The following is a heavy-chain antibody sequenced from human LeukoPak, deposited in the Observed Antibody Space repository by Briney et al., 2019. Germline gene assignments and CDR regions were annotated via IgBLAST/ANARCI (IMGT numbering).Heavy chain of an antibody. CDR1: GFTVSSNY. Sequence: PGGSLRLSCAASGFTVSSNYMSWVRQAPGKGLEWVSAISGSGGSTYYADSVKGRFTVSRDNSENALFLLMNSLRVEDSAVYYCARDPAVRGWYNFFDPWGQGILVTVSS. D-gene: IGHD6-19*01. CDR2: ISGSGGST. CDR3: ARDPAVRGWYNFFDP. J-gene: IGHJ5*02. V-gene: IGHV3-53*05.